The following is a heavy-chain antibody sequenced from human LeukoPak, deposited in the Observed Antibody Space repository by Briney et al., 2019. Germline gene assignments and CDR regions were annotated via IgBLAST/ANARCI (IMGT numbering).Heavy chain of an antibody. CDR1: GASISSSTFF. J-gene: IGHJ5*02. Sequence: SETLSLTCTVPGASISSSTFFWGWIRQPPGKGLEWIASISYSGTTYYTPSLSSRLTISVDTTKNQFALRLTSVTAADTATYFCARQRVRNWFDPWGQGALVTVSS. CDR3: ARQRVRNWFDP. CDR2: ISYSGTT. V-gene: IGHV4-39*01.